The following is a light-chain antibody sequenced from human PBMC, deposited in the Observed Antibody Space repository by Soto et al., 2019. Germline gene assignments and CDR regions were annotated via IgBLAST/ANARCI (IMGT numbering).Light chain of an antibody. CDR3: NSYTGSATPYV. J-gene: IGLJ1*01. CDR2: DVT. Sequence: QSVLTQPASVSGSPGQSITISCTGTSSDVGGYNYVSWYQHNPDKAPKLVIYDVTNRPSGVSNRFSGSKAGNTATLTISGLQAEDEADYYCNSYTGSATPYVFGSGTKLTVL. CDR1: SSDVGGYNY. V-gene: IGLV2-14*03.